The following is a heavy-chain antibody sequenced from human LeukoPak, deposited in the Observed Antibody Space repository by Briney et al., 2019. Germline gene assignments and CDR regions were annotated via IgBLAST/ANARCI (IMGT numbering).Heavy chain of an antibody. CDR1: GGTFSSYA. V-gene: IGHV1-69*04. D-gene: IGHD3-16*01. Sequence: SVKVSCKASGGTFSSYAISWVRQAPGQGLEWMGRIIPILGIANYAQKFQGRVTMTTDTSTSTAYMELRSLRSDDTAVYYCASGTGGGNYYYMDVWGKGTTVTVSS. J-gene: IGHJ6*03. CDR3: ASGTGGGNYYYMDV. CDR2: IIPILGIA.